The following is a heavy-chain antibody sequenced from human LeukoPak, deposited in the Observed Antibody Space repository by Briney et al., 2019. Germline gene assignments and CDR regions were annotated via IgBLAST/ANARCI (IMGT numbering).Heavy chain of an antibody. CDR1: GGSISSGDYY. V-gene: IGHV4-30-4*08. J-gene: IGHJ6*03. CDR3: ARGSYDFWSGYLSYYYYYMDV. Sequence: SETLSLTCTVSGGSISSGDYYWSWIRQPPGKGLEWIGYIYYSGSTYYNPSLKSRVTISVDTSKNQFSLKLSSVTAADTAVYYCARGSYDFWSGYLSYYYYYMDVWGKGTTVTVSS. D-gene: IGHD3-3*01. CDR2: IYYSGST.